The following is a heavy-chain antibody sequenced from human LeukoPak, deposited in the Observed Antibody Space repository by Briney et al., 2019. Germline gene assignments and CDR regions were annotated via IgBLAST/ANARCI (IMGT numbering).Heavy chain of an antibody. D-gene: IGHD1-14*01. CDR2: INPSGDGT. V-gene: IGHV1-46*02. J-gene: IGHJ5*02. Sequence: ASVKVSCKASGYTFNTNYIHWVRQAPGQGLEWIGVINPSGDGTSYTQKFQGRVTLARDTSTSTIYMELSSLRSEDTAIYYCAKETPNTGWFDPWGQGTLVTVSS. CDR3: AKETPNTGWFDP. CDR1: GYTFNTNY.